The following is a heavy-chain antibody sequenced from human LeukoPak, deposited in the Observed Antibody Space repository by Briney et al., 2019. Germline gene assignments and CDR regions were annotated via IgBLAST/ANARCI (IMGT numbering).Heavy chain of an antibody. CDR3: AKDRATMVRGVIDSTDY. J-gene: IGHJ4*02. Sequence: GGSLRLSCAASGFTFSSYAMGWVRQAPGKGLEWVSAISGSGGSTYYADSVKGRFTISRDNSKNTLYLQMNSLRAEDTAVYYCAKDRATMVRGVIDSTDYWGQGTLVTVSS. V-gene: IGHV3-23*01. CDR2: ISGSGGST. CDR1: GFTFSSYA. D-gene: IGHD3-10*01.